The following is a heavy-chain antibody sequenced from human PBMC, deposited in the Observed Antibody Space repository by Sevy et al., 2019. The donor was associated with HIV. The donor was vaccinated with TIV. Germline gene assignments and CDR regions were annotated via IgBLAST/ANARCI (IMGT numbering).Heavy chain of an antibody. D-gene: IGHD2-15*01. CDR2: IKSKTDSATR. CDR3: TAGTGRSDFDY. Sequence: GGSLRLSCAASGFTFSDAWMSWVRQAPGKGLEWVGRIKSKTDSATRDFPAPVKGRFSISRDDSKNMVYLQMSSLKTEDTAVYYCTAGTGRSDFDYWGQGSLVTVSS. V-gene: IGHV3-15*01. CDR1: GFTFSDAW. J-gene: IGHJ4*02.